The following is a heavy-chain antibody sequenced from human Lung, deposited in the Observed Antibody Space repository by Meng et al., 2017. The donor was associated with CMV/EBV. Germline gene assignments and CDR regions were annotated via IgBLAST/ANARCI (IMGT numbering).Heavy chain of an antibody. Sequence: GESLKISCKGSGYRFTSYWIGWVRQMPGKGLDWMGIIYPDDSDTRYSPSFRGQVTISADKSISTAYLQWRSLKASDTAIYYCARLGVTRAVGYYYYAMDVWGQGXTVTVSS. V-gene: IGHV5-51*01. CDR2: IYPDDSDT. CDR3: ARLGVTRAVGYYYYAMDV. J-gene: IGHJ6*02. D-gene: IGHD4-23*01. CDR1: GYRFTSYW.